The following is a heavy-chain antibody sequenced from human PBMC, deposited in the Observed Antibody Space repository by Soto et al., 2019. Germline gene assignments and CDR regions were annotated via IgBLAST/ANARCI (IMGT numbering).Heavy chain of an antibody. CDR3: ARRILLWSVRDAFDI. J-gene: IGHJ3*02. V-gene: IGHV5-51*01. CDR2: IYPEDSDT. CDR1: GYTYPSYW. D-gene: IGHD3-10*01. Sequence: GESLKISCKGFGYTYPSYWIGWVRQMPGKGLEWMGIIYPEDSDTRYSPSFQGQVTISADKSISTANLQWSSLKASDTAMYYCARRILLWSVRDAFDIWGQGTMVTVSS.